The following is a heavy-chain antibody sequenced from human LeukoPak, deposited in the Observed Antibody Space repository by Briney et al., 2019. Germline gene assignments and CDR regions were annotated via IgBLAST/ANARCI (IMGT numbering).Heavy chain of an antibody. J-gene: IGHJ6*03. V-gene: IGHV3-53*01. CDR2: FYSGGAT. D-gene: IGHD1-26*01. Sequence: PGGSLRLSCVVSGLTVNSSFISWVRQAPGKGLEWVSVFYSGGATNFADSVKGRFTMSRDNSKNTLYLQMNSMRAEDTAMYYCARAGGGAFYMDVWGKGTPVTVSS. CDR3: ARAGGGAFYMDV. CDR1: GLTVNSSF.